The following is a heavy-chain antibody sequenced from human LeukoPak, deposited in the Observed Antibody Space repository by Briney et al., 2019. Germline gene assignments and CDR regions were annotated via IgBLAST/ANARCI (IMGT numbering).Heavy chain of an antibody. V-gene: IGHV3-66*01. J-gene: IGHJ3*02. CDR2: IYSGGST. Sequence: PGGSLRLSCAASGFTVSSNYMSWVRQAPGKGLEWVSVIYSGGSTYYADSVKGRFTISRDNSKNTLYLQMNSLRAEDTAVYYCARDGVTTVTTDAFDIWGQGTMVTVSS. CDR1: GFTVSSNY. CDR3: ARDGVTTVTTDAFDI. D-gene: IGHD4-17*01.